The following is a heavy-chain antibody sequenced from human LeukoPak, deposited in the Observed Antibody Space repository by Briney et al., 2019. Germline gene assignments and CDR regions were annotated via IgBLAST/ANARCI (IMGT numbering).Heavy chain of an antibody. J-gene: IGHJ6*02. CDR2: ITSSSSHT. D-gene: IGHD6-19*01. Sequence: GGSLRLSCAASGFTFSDYYMSWIRQAPGKGLEWLSYITSSSSHTNYADSVKGRFTISRDKAENSLYLQMNSLRAEDTAIYYCARDQWLAYYYHGMDVWGQGTTVTVSS. V-gene: IGHV3-11*06. CDR3: ARDQWLAYYYHGMDV. CDR1: GFTFSDYY.